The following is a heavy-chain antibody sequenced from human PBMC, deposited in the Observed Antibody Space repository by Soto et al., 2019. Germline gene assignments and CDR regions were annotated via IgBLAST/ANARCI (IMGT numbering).Heavy chain of an antibody. CDR2: IDWDDDK. D-gene: IGHD2-15*01. Sequence: SGPTLVNPTQTLTLTCTLSGISLSTSGMCVSWIRQPPGKALEWLALIDWDDDKDYSTSLKTRLTISKDTSKNQVVLTMTNMDPVDTATYYCARTPCLGYCTGGSCYPNYYSGMDVWGQGTTVTVSS. J-gene: IGHJ6*02. CDR1: GISLSTSGMC. CDR3: ARTPCLGYCTGGSCYPNYYSGMDV. V-gene: IGHV2-70*01.